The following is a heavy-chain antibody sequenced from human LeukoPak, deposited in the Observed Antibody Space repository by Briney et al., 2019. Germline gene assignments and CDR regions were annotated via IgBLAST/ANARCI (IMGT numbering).Heavy chain of an antibody. V-gene: IGHV1-46*01. CDR3: ARVSYGDYYDY. CDR2: INPSGGST. J-gene: IGHJ4*02. CDR1: GYTFTSYY. Sequence: ASVKVSCKASGYTFTSYYMHWVRQAPGQGLEWMGIINPSGGSTSYAQKFQGRVTMTRDTSTSTVYMELSSLRSEDTAVYHCARVSYGDYYDYWGQGTLVTVSS. D-gene: IGHD4-17*01.